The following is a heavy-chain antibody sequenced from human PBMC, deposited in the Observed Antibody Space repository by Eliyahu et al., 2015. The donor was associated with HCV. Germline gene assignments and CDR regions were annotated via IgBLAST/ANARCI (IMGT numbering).Heavy chain of an antibody. V-gene: IGHV3-30*18. Sequence: QXQLEESGGGVVQPGRSLRXSCXXSGXIFSSYGXHWXRKAPGKGLEWVAVISNDGSNKYYADSVKGRFIISRDNSKNTLYLQMNSLRPEDTAVYYCAKDLNGFLEWLLFPGFYGMDVWGLGTTVTVSS. CDR3: AKDLNGFLEWLLFPGFYGMDV. CDR2: ISNDGSNK. D-gene: IGHD3-3*01. CDR1: GXIFSSYG. J-gene: IGHJ6*02.